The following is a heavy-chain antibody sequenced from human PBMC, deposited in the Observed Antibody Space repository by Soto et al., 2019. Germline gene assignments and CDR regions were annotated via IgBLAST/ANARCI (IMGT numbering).Heavy chain of an antibody. D-gene: IGHD3-10*01. V-gene: IGHV2-70*11. Sequence: VSWIRQPPGKAMEWRARSEWSDDKYYSTSLKTRVTISKDTAKNQVVLTMTNMDPVDTATYYCARSPIYGSVFFFLIRSRHTYYRSGLGIPAEPSSDL. CDR2: SEWSDDK. J-gene: IGHJ2*01. CDR3: ARSPIYGSVFFFLIRSRHTYYRSGLGIPAEPSSDL.